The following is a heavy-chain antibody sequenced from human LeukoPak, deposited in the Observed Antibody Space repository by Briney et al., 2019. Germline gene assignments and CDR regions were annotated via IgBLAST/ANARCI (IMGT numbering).Heavy chain of an antibody. V-gene: IGHV3-7*03. CDR3: ARGGGLDV. CDR1: GFTFSSYW. Sequence: GGSLRLSCAASGFTFSSYWMNWARQAPGKGLEWVASINHNGNVNYYVDSVKGRFTISRDNAKSSLYLQMSNLRAEDTAVYFCARGGGLDVWGQGATVTVSS. J-gene: IGHJ6*02. D-gene: IGHD3-16*01. CDR2: INHNGNVN.